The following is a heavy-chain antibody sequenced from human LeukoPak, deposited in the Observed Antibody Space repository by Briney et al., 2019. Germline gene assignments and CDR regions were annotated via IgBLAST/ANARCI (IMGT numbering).Heavy chain of an antibody. V-gene: IGHV3-48*01. CDR1: GSTFSLYS. CDR2: ITSGSSTI. J-gene: IGHJ4*02. CDR3: GRDGGGDY. Sequence: GGSLRLSCSASGSTFSLYSMNWGRQAPGKWLEWVSYITSGSSTIYYAESLRGRFTISRDNAKNSLFLQMNSLRAEDTAVYSCGRDGGGDYWGQGTLVTVSS. D-gene: IGHD3-16*01.